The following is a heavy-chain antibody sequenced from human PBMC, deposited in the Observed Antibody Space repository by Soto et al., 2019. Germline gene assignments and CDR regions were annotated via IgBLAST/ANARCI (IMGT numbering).Heavy chain of an antibody. CDR1: GYTFTSYA. CDR3: ARNNDYGDYGYYYYGMDV. D-gene: IGHD4-17*01. CDR2: INAGNGNT. Sequence: ALVKVSRKASGYTFTSYAMHWGRQATEQRLEWMGWINAGNGNTKYSQKFQGRVTITRDTSASTAYMELSSLGSEDTAVYYCARNNDYGDYGYYYYGMDVWGQGTTVTVSS. V-gene: IGHV1-3*01. J-gene: IGHJ6*02.